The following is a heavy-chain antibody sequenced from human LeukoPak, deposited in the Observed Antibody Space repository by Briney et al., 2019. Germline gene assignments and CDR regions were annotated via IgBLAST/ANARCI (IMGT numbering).Heavy chain of an antibody. V-gene: IGHV1-18*01. J-gene: IGHJ1*01. CDR2: ISAYNGNT. D-gene: IGHD4-11*01. CDR1: GYTFTSYG. CDR3: ARDKAVTTELTQYFHH. Sequence: ASVKVSCKASGYTFTSYGISWVRQAPGQGLEWMGWISAYNGNTNYAQKFQFRVTMTTDTSTSTAYMALRSLTSDDTAVYYCARDKAVTTELTQYFHHWGQGTLVTVSS.